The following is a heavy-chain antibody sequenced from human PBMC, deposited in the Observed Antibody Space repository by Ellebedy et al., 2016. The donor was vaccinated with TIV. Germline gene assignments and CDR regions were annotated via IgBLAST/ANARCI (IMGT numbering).Heavy chain of an antibody. Sequence: GESLKISCAASGFTFSSYGMHWVRQAPGKGLEWVAVIWYDGSNKYYADSVTGRFTISRDNSKNTLYLQMNSLRAEDTAVYYCAREHTMIVGLDAFDIWGQGTMVTVSS. V-gene: IGHV3-33*08. D-gene: IGHD3-22*01. CDR1: GFTFSSYG. J-gene: IGHJ3*02. CDR3: AREHTMIVGLDAFDI. CDR2: IWYDGSNK.